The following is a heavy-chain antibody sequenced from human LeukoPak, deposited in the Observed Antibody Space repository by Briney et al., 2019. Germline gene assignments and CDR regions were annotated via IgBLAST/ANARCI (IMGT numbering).Heavy chain of an antibody. CDR3: ARDPGSSAFDY. Sequence: GGSLRLSCAASGFTFTNYWMTWVRQAPGKGLEFVANINQDESVKNYVDSVKGRSTISRDNAENSLHLQMNSLRVEDTAVYYCARDPGSSAFDYWGQGTLVTVSS. CDR1: GFTFTNYW. D-gene: IGHD5/OR15-5a*01. V-gene: IGHV3-7*01. CDR2: INQDESVK. J-gene: IGHJ4*02.